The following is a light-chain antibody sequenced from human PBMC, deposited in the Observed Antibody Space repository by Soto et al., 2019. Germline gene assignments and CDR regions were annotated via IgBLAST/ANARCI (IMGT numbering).Light chain of an antibody. J-gene: IGLJ1*01. CDR3: SSYTSSTTLPFV. Sequence: QSVLTQPASVSGSPGQSITVSCTGTSSDVGYYGYVSWYQQHPGKAPQLIIYEVSHRPSGVSDRFSGSKSDNTASLTISGLQPEDEADYYCSSYTSSTTLPFVFGTGTKVTVL. CDR2: EVS. CDR1: SSDVGYYGY. V-gene: IGLV2-14*01.